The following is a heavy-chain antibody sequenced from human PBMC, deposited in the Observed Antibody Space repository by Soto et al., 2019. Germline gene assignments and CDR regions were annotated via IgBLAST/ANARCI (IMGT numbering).Heavy chain of an antibody. CDR1: GYTFTTYY. V-gene: IGHV1-46*01. CDR2: INPSGGST. J-gene: IGHJ4*02. D-gene: IGHD2-15*01. CDR3: ARVYCSGCSCYGIDY. Sequence: QVQLVQSGAEVKKPGASVKVSCKASGYTFTTYYMHWVRQAPGQGLEWMGIINPSGGSTNAQKFQGRVTMTRDTATSTVYMELSSLRSEDTAVYYCARVYCSGCSCYGIDYWGQGTLVTVSS.